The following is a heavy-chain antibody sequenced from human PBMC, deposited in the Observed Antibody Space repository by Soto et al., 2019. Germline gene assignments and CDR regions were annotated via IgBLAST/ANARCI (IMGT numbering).Heavy chain of an antibody. V-gene: IGHV1-2*02. CDR3: ARDLCPLGSGSPCPTFGMDL. D-gene: IGHD3-10*01. CDR1: GYTFTGHY. CDR2: LKPDNGGT. Sequence: QVQLVQSGAEVKPPGASVKVSCKASGYTFTGHYMHWVRQVSGRRLEFLGWLKPDNGGTYYAPRLQGRVTFNRDTSNTTAYMEMSGLHSDDTAVYFCARDLCPLGSGSPCPTFGMDLWGQGTTVAVSS. J-gene: IGHJ6*02.